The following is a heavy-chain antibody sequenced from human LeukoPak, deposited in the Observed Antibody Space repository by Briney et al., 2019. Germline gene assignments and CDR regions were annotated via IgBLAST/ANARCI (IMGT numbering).Heavy chain of an antibody. CDR1: GGSFSGYY. CDR3: ARPPLVYYYDSSGYYGGAFDI. CDR2: INHSGST. J-gene: IGHJ3*02. V-gene: IGHV4-34*01. D-gene: IGHD3-22*01. Sequence: SEILSLTCAVYGGSFSGYYWSWIRQPPGKGLEWIGEINHSGSTNYNPSLKSRVTISVDTSKNQFSLKLSSVTAADTAVYYCARPPLVYYYDSSGYYGGAFDIWGQGTMVTVSS.